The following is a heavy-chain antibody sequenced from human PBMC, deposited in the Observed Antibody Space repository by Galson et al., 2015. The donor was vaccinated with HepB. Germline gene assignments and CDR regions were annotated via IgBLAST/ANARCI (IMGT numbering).Heavy chain of an antibody. Sequence: SLRLSCAASGFTFSSYSMNWVRQAPGKGLEWVSFISSSSSYIYYADSVKGRFTISRDNAKNSLYLQMNSLRAEDTAVYYCARDPYSSSPEGWFDPWGQGTLVTVSS. V-gene: IGHV3-21*01. CDR2: ISSSSSYI. D-gene: IGHD6-6*01. CDR3: ARDPYSSSPEGWFDP. J-gene: IGHJ5*02. CDR1: GFTFSSYS.